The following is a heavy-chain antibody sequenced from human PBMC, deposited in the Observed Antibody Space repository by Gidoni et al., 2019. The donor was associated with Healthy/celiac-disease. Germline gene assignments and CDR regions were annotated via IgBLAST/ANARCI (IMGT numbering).Heavy chain of an antibody. D-gene: IGHD2-2*02. CDR2: IRSKAYGGTT. J-gene: IGHJ4*02. V-gene: IGHV3-49*03. Sequence: EVQLVESGGGLVQPGRSLRLSCTASGFTFGAYAMSWFRQAPGKGLEWVSCIRSKAYGGTTEYAASVKGRFTISRDDSKSIAYLQMNSLKTEDTAVYYCTREALYRLFSPKFDYWGQGTLVTVSS. CDR1: GFTFGAYA. CDR3: TREALYRLFSPKFDY.